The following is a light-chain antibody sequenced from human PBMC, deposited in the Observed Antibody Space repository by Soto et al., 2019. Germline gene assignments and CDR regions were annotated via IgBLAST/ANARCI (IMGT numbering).Light chain of an antibody. CDR2: GAS. CDR1: QSVSGN. CDR3: QQYKNWPLT. V-gene: IGKV3-15*01. J-gene: IGKJ4*01. Sequence: EIVMTQSPATLSVSPGGRATLSCRASQSVSGNLAWYQQKPGQAPRLLIYGASTRATGFPARFSGSGSGTEFTLTISSLQSEDFAVYYCQQYKNWPLTFGGVTRVEIK.